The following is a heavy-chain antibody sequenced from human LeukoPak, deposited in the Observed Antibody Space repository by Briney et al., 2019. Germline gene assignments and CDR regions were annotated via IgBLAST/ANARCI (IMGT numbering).Heavy chain of an antibody. CDR1: GGSISSYY. CDR2: IYTSGST. Sequence: SETLSPTCTVSGGSISSYYWSWIRQPAGKGLEWIGRIYTSGSTNYNPSLKSRVTMSVDTSKNQFSLKLSSVTAADTAVYYCAREFNSFDAFDIWGQGTMVTVSS. CDR3: AREFNSFDAFDI. V-gene: IGHV4-4*07. D-gene: IGHD4-23*01. J-gene: IGHJ3*02.